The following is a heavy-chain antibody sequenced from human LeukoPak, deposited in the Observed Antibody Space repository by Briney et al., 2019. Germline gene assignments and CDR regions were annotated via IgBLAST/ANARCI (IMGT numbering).Heavy chain of an antibody. J-gene: IGHJ3*02. Sequence: SDTLSLTCAVSGASISVSNYYCGWIRKPPGKGLEWIGNIYSSGSTYYNASLQSRVTISIDTSKNQFSLRLNSVTAADTAMYYCERLFRDYGDYRGAFDIWGQGTMVTVSS. V-gene: IGHV4-39*01. CDR1: GASISVSNYY. D-gene: IGHD4-17*01. CDR3: ERLFRDYGDYRGAFDI. CDR2: IYSSGST.